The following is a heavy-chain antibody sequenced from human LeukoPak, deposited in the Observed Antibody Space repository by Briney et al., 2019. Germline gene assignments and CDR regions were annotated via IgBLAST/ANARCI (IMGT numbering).Heavy chain of an antibody. Sequence: ASVKVSCKASGYTFTGYYMHWVRQAPGQGLEWMGIINPSGGSTNYAQKFQGRVTMTRDMSTRTVYMELSSLRFEDTAVYYCANQEWLRFNLNAFDIWDQGTMVTVSS. CDR3: ANQEWLRFNLNAFDI. J-gene: IGHJ3*02. CDR1: GYTFTGYY. V-gene: IGHV1-46*01. CDR2: INPSGGST. D-gene: IGHD5-12*01.